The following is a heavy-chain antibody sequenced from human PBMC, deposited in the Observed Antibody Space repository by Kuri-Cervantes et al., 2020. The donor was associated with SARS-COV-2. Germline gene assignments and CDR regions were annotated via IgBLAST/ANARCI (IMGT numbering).Heavy chain of an antibody. CDR3: ARSTIFGALDY. D-gene: IGHD3-3*01. CDR1: GDSVSSNSAV. CDR2: TYYRFQWYN. Sequence: LRLSCAISGDSVSSNSAVWNWIRQSPSRGLEWLGRTYYRFQWYNDYAVSVKSRITINPDTSKNQFSLKLSSVTAADTAVYYCARSTIFGALDYWGQGTLVTVSS. V-gene: IGHV6-1*01. J-gene: IGHJ4*02.